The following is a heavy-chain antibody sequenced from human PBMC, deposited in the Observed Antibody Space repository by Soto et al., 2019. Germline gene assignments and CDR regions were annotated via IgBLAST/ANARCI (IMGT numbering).Heavy chain of an antibody. D-gene: IGHD6-6*01. J-gene: IGHJ5*02. CDR1: GYTFTGYY. CDR2: INPNSGGT. Sequence: ASVKVSGKASGYTFTGYYMHWGRQAPGQGLEWMGWINPNSGGTNYAQKFQGRVTMTRDTSISTAYMELSRLRSDDTAVYYCARGNGAARGPRWFDPWGQGTLVTVSS. V-gene: IGHV1-2*02. CDR3: ARGNGAARGPRWFDP.